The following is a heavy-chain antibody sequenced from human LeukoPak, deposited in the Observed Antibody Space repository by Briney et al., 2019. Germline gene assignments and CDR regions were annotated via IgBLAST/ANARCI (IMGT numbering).Heavy chain of an antibody. V-gene: IGHV1-18*01. Sequence: ASVKVSCKASGYTFSNYGISWVRQAPGQGLEWMGWISAYNGNTKYAQKFQGRVTMTTDTSTSTAYMELRSLRSDDTAVYYCARDYDSSGYWGGPDYWGQGTLVTVSS. D-gene: IGHD3-22*01. CDR2: ISAYNGNT. CDR1: GYTFSNYG. J-gene: IGHJ4*02. CDR3: ARDYDSSGYWGGPDY.